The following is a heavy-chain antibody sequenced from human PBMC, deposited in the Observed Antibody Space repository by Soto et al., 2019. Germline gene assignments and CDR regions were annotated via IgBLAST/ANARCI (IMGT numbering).Heavy chain of an antibody. CDR2: IYPGDSDT. CDR1: GYSFTTYW. CDR3: ARRDDSPTAEYFQH. D-gene: IGHD2-21*01. J-gene: IGHJ1*01. Sequence: GESLKISCKGSGYSFTTYWIGWVRQMPGKGMEWMGIIYPGDSDTRYSPSFQGQVTISADKSTSTAYLQWSSLKASDTAMYYCARRDDSPTAEYFQHWGQGTLVTVSS. V-gene: IGHV5-51*01.